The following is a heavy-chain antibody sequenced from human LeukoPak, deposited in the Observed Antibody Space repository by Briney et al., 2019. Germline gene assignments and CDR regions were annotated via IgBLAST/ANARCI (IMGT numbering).Heavy chain of an antibody. CDR2: INPSAGTT. CDR1: GNTFTNYY. CDR3: ARMVGYGDYNWFDP. D-gene: IGHD4-17*01. V-gene: IGHV1-46*01. J-gene: IGHJ5*02. Sequence: ASVKVSCKASGNTFTNYYMHWVRQAPGQGLEWMGIINPSAGTTTYAQKFQGRVTMTRDTSTSTVYMELSSLRSEDTAVYYCARMVGYGDYNWFDPWGQGTLVTVSS.